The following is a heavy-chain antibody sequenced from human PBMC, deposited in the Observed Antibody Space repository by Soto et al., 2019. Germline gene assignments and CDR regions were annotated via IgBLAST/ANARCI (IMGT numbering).Heavy chain of an antibody. CDR2: MNPNSGNT. V-gene: IGHV1-8*01. Sequence: QVQLVQSGAEVKKSGASVKVSCKASGYTFTSYDINWVRQATGQGLEWMGWMNPNSGNTGYAQKFQGRVTMSRSTSRSTSYMELSSLRYEDTAVYYCARERSAAGTGWFDPWGQGTLVAVSS. CDR1: GYTFTSYD. J-gene: IGHJ5*02. D-gene: IGHD6-13*01. CDR3: ARERSAAGTGWFDP.